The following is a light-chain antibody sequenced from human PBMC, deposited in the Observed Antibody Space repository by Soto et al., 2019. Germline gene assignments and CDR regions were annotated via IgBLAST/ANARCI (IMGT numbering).Light chain of an antibody. CDR1: QSVNSR. Sequence: EIVLTQSPGTLALSPGEIATLSCRASQSVNSRLAWYQHKPGQAPRLLISGASNRASGIPARFSAWGSGTDFTLTISRVEPADFAFYYCQQYFTSPITFGQGTRLEIK. J-gene: IGKJ5*01. CDR2: GAS. CDR3: QQYFTSPIT. V-gene: IGKV3-20*01.